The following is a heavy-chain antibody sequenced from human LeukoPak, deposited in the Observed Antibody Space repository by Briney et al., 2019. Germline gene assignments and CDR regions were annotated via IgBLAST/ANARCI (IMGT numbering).Heavy chain of an antibody. V-gene: IGHV4-4*02. Sequence: SETLSLTCAVSGGSISSSNWWSWVRQPPGKGLEWIGEIYHSGSTNYNPSLKSRVTISVDKSKNQFSLKLSSVTAADTAVYYCARQSGGYSSGWYDYYYGMDVWGQGTTVTVSS. CDR2: IYHSGST. CDR1: GGSISSSNW. J-gene: IGHJ6*02. CDR3: ARQSGGYSSGWYDYYYGMDV. D-gene: IGHD6-19*01.